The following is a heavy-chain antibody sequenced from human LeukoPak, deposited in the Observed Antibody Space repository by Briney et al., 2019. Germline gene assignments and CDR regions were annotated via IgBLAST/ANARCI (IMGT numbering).Heavy chain of an antibody. CDR3: ARTTEGYCRGSTCYYYYYYMNV. D-gene: IGHD2-15*01. J-gene: IGHJ6*03. CDR1: GFTFSNYA. CDR2: LSSRSRYI. V-gene: IGHV3-21*01. Sequence: PGGSLRLSCAASGFTFSNYAMTWVRQAPGKGLEWVSSLSSRSRYIYYADSLKGRFTISRDNAKNSLYLQMNSLRAEDTAVYYCARTTEGYCRGSTCYYYYYYMNVWGKGTTVTVSS.